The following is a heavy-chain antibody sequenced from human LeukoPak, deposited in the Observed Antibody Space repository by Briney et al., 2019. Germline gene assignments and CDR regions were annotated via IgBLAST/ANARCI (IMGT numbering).Heavy chain of an antibody. CDR1: GDSINSDY. CDR3: AREKYYTSSSIDY. J-gene: IGHJ4*02. Sequence: PSETLSLTCTVSGDSINSDYWSWLRQPAGKGLEWISRIYTSGTANYNPSLKSRVTMSIDTSKKQFSLNMYSVTAADTAVYYCAREKYYTSSSIDYWGQGTLVTVSS. V-gene: IGHV4-4*07. CDR2: IYTSGTA. D-gene: IGHD6-6*01.